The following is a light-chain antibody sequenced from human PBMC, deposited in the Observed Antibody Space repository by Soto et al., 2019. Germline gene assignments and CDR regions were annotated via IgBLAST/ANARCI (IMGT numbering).Light chain of an antibody. V-gene: IGKV3-20*01. Sequence: EIVLTQSPDTLSLSPGERATLSCRASQSVGNNFLAWYQQKPGQAPTLLIYDASSRASGLPDRFSGSGSETDFTITVSRLELEDFAVYFCHQYGTSPQTFGQGTKVEI. CDR1: QSVGNNF. J-gene: IGKJ1*01. CDR3: HQYGTSPQT. CDR2: DAS.